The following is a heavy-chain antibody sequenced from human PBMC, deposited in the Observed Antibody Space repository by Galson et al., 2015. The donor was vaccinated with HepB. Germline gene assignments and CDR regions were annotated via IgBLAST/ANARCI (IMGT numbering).Heavy chain of an antibody. CDR3: ASPLPRFSSSWYAFDI. J-gene: IGHJ3*02. D-gene: IGHD6-13*01. CDR2: ISGNGGNT. Sequence: SLRLYCAASGLTFSSFAMSWVRQAPGKGLEWVSAISGNGGNTYYADSVKGRFTISRDNSKSTLYLQMNSLRAEDTAVYYCASPLPRFSSSWYAFDIWGQGTMVTVSS. V-gene: IGHV3-23*01. CDR1: GLTFSSFA.